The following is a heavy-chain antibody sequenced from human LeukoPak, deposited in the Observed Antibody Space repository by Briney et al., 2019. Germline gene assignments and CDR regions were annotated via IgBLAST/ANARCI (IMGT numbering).Heavy chain of an antibody. J-gene: IGHJ6*04. CDR3: AELGITMIGGV. CDR1: GFTFSSYE. D-gene: IGHD3-10*02. Sequence: GGSLRLSCAASGFTFSSYEMNWVRQAPGKGLEWVSYISSSGSTIYYADSVRGRFTISRDNAKNSLYLQMNSLRAEDTAVCYCAELGITMIGGVWGKGTTVTISS. CDR2: ISSSGSTI. V-gene: IGHV3-48*03.